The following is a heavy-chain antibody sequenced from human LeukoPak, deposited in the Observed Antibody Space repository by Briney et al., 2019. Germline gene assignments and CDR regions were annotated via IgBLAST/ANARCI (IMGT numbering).Heavy chain of an antibody. Sequence: SQTLSLTCTVSGGSISSGDYYWSWIRQPPGKGLEWIGYIYYSGSTYYNPSLKSRVTISVDTSKNQFSLKLSSVTAADTAVYYCASPNPIYESRGCVTAFDIWGQGTMVTVSS. CDR3: ASPNPIYESRGCVTAFDI. CDR2: IYYSGST. D-gene: IGHD3-22*01. V-gene: IGHV4-30-4*08. CDR1: GGSISSGDYY. J-gene: IGHJ3*02.